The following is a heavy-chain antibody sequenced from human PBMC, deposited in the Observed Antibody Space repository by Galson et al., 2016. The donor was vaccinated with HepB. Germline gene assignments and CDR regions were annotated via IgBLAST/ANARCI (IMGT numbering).Heavy chain of an antibody. CDR2: VIPMFGTS. CDR3: ARDSYWSGYSYFDY. V-gene: IGHV1-69*06. CDR1: GGNFINNA. J-gene: IGHJ4*02. D-gene: IGHD3-3*01. Sequence: SVKVSCKVSGGNFINNAIAWVRQAPGQGLEWMGGVIPMFGTSNYAQKFRGRVTITADKSTNTTHMELSGLKSDDTAVYFCARDSYWSGYSYFDYWGQGTLVTVSS.